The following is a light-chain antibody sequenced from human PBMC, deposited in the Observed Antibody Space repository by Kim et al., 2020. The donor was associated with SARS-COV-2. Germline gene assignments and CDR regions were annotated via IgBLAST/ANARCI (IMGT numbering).Light chain of an antibody. CDR1: QSITSSY. J-gene: IGKJ2*01. CDR3: QQYSSSPRF. V-gene: IGKV3-20*01. CDR2: GAS. Sequence: IVLTQSPGTLSLSPGERATLSCRASQSITSSYLAWYQHKPGQGPRLLIYGASIRAPGIPVRFSGSGSGTDFTLIISRLDPEDFAVYYCQQYSSSPRFFGRGTML.